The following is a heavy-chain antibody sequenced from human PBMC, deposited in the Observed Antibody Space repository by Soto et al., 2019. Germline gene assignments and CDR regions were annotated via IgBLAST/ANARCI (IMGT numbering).Heavy chain of an antibody. D-gene: IGHD3-3*01. Sequence: PSETLSLTCTVSGGSISSYYWSWIRQPPGKGLEWIGYIYYSGSTNYNPSLKSRVTISVDTSKNQFSLKLSSVTAADTAVYYCARGGRFLEWLSQFGDHEYCYYMDVWGKGTTVTVSS. J-gene: IGHJ6*03. CDR2: IYYSGST. CDR1: GGSISSYY. V-gene: IGHV4-59*01. CDR3: ARGGRFLEWLSQFGDHEYCYYMDV.